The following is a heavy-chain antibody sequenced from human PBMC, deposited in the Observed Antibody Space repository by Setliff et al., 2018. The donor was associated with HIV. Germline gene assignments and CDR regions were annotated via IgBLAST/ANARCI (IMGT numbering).Heavy chain of an antibody. Sequence: GASVKVSCKASGYTFTSYYMHWVRQAPGQGLEWMGIINPSGGSTSYAQKFQGRVTMTRDTSTSTVYMELSSLRSEDTAVYYCARDFLVLLQFLEWPIRDLYGMDVWGQGTTVTSP. CDR1: GYTFTSYY. J-gene: IGHJ6*02. CDR3: ARDFLVLLQFLEWPIRDLYGMDV. V-gene: IGHV1-46*01. CDR2: INPSGGST. D-gene: IGHD3-3*01.